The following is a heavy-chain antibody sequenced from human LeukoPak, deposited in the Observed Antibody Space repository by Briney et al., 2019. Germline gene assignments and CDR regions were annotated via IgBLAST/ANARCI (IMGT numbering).Heavy chain of an antibody. Sequence: GGSLRLSWETSGFPFSAYDMHWVRQAAGKGLELGSAFGSAGDTYYPGSVRGQFTISRDYSKNSLYLQMKRLRIGDPAVYFCVRGAVPGGNWYFDLWGGGTLVTV. J-gene: IGHJ2*01. CDR2: FGSAGDT. D-gene: IGHD6-19*01. V-gene: IGHV3-13*01. CDR3: VRGAVPGGNWYFDL. CDR1: GFPFSAYD.